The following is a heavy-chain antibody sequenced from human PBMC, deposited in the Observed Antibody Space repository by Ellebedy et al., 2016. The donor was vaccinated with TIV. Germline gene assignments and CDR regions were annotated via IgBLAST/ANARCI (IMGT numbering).Heavy chain of an antibody. V-gene: IGHV3-30*19. D-gene: IGHD4-23*01. CDR3: ARGGGNWDYWYFDL. CDR2: ISYDGSNK. CDR1: GFTFSSYG. Sequence: GESLKISCAASGFTFSSYGMHWVRQAPGKGLEWVAVISYDGSNKYYADSVKGRFTISRDNSKNTLYLQMNSLRAEDTAVYYCARGGGNWDYWYFDLWGRGTLVTVSS. J-gene: IGHJ2*01.